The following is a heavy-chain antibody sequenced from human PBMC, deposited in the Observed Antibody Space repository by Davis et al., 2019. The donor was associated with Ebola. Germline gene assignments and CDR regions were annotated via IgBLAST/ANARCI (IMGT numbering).Heavy chain of an antibody. CDR3: ARGHILSDAFDI. CDR2: IYSGGST. CDR1: GFTFSDYY. V-gene: IGHV3-53*04. D-gene: IGHD2-15*01. J-gene: IGHJ3*02. Sequence: PGGSLRLSCAASGFTFSDYYMSWVRQAPGKGLEWVSVIYSGGSTYYADSVKGRFTISRHNSKNTLYLQMNSLRAEDTAVYYCARGHILSDAFDIWGQGTMVTVSS.